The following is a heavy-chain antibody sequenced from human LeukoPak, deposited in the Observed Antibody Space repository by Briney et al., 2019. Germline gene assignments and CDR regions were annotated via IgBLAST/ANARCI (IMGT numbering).Heavy chain of an antibody. Sequence: PGASVKVSCKASGYTFTGYYMHWVRQAPGQGLEWMGWINPNSGGTNYAQKFQGRVTMTRDTSISTAYMELSRLRSDDTAVYYCARVRIHAYCGGDCYDAFDIWGQGTMVTVSS. CDR3: ARVRIHAYCGGDCYDAFDI. V-gene: IGHV1-2*02. J-gene: IGHJ3*02. CDR1: GYTFTGYY. D-gene: IGHD2-21*02. CDR2: INPNSGGT.